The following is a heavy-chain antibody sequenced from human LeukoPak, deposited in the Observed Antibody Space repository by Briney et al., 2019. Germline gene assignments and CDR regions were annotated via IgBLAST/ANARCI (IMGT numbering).Heavy chain of an antibody. CDR1: GGSISSGGYS. CDR3: ASNHLGVNYYYYYMDV. D-gene: IGHD1-14*01. J-gene: IGHJ6*03. CDR2: IYYSGST. V-gene: IGHV4-30-4*07. Sequence: SETLSLTCAVSGGSISSGGYSWSWIRQPPGKGLEWIGYIYYSGSTYYNPSLKSRVTISVDTSKNQFSLKLSSVTAADTAVYYCASNHLGVNYYYYYMDVWGKGTTVTVSS.